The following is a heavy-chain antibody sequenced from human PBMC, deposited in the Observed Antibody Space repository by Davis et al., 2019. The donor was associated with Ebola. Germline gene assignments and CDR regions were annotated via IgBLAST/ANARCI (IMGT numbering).Heavy chain of an antibody. CDR3: ATGIVVVPAAPQTDAFDI. CDR2: ISTYIGNT. V-gene: IGHV1-18*01. Sequence: ASVKVSCKASGYTFISNGISWVRQAPGQGLEWMGWISTYIGNTKYAQKFQGRVTMTEDTSTDTAYMELSSLRSEDTAVYYCATGIVVVPAAPQTDAFDIWGQGTMVTVSS. CDR1: GYTFISNG. J-gene: IGHJ3*02. D-gene: IGHD2-2*01.